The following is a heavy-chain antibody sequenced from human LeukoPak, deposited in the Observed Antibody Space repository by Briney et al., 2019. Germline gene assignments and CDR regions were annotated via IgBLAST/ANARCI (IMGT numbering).Heavy chain of an antibody. CDR3: ARDGDDILTGFPPPYYMDV. J-gene: IGHJ6*03. CDR1: GYSISSGYY. CDR2: IYHSGST. Sequence: SETLSLTCAVSGYSISSGYYWGWIRQPPGKGLEWVGSIYHSGSTYYNPSLKSRVTISVDTSKNQFSLKLSSVTAADTAVYYCARDGDDILTGFPPPYYMDVWGKGTTVTVSS. D-gene: IGHD3-9*01. V-gene: IGHV4-38-2*02.